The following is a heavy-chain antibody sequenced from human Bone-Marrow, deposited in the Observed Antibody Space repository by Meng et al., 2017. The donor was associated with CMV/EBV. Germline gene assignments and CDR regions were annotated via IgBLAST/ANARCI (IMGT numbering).Heavy chain of an antibody. J-gene: IGHJ5*02. CDR2: ISYDGSNK. D-gene: IGHD6-6*01. CDR3: ARVGIAARLGWFDP. Sequence: GESLKISCAASGFTFSSYAMHWVRQAPGKGLEWVAVISYDGSNKYYADSVKGRFTISRDNSKNTLYLRMNSLRAEDTAVYYCARVGIAARLGWFDPWGQGTLVTVSS. CDR1: GFTFSSYA. V-gene: IGHV3-30*04.